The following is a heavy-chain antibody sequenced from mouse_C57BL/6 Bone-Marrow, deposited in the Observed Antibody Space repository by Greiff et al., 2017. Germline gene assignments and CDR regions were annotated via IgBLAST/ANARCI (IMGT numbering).Heavy chain of an antibody. CDR1: GYTFTDHT. Sequence: VQLQQSDAELVKPGASVKISCKVSGYTFTDHTIHWMKQRPEQGLEWIGYIYPRDGSTKYNEKFKGKATLTADKSSSTAYMQLHSLTSEDAADYFCAGDLGLRAMDYWGQGTSVTVSA. D-gene: IGHD4-1*01. V-gene: IGHV1-78*01. CDR2: IYPRDGST. J-gene: IGHJ4*01. CDR3: AGDLGLRAMDY.